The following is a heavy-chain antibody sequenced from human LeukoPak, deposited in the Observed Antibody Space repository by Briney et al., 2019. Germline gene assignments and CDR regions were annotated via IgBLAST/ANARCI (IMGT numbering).Heavy chain of an antibody. CDR2: MNPNSGNA. Sequence: ASVKVSCKASGYTFTSYDINWVRQATGQGLEWKGWMNPNSGNAGYAQKFQGRVTMTRNTSIRTAYMELSSLRSEDTAVYYCARGRIVVGADLDYWGQGTLVTVSS. CDR3: ARGRIVVGADLDY. V-gene: IGHV1-8*01. CDR1: GYTFTSYD. D-gene: IGHD1-26*01. J-gene: IGHJ4*02.